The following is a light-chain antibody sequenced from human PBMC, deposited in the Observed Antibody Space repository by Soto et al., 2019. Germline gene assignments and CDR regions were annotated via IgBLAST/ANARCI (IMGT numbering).Light chain of an antibody. J-gene: IGKJ1*01. Sequence: DIQMTQSPSSLSASVGDRVSITCRASQSISTHLSWYQQKPGKAPKLLIYAASSLQSGVPSRFSGSGSGTDFTLTISSLQPEDFATYYCQQSYNTVWTFGQGTKVDVK. CDR2: AAS. CDR3: QQSYNTVWT. V-gene: IGKV1-39*01. CDR1: QSISTH.